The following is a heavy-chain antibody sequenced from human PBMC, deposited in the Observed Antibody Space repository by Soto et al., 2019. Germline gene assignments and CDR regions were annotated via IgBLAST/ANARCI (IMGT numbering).Heavy chain of an antibody. D-gene: IGHD6-6*01. CDR1: GFTFSSYA. Sequence: GGSLSLSCAASGFTFSSYAMHWVRQAPGKGLEYVSAISSNGGSTYYADSVKGRFTISRDNSKNTLYLQMGSLRSDDTAVYYCARSPRHPYDYWGQGTLVTVSS. J-gene: IGHJ4*02. CDR3: ARSPRHPYDY. CDR2: ISSNGGST. V-gene: IGHV3-64*02.